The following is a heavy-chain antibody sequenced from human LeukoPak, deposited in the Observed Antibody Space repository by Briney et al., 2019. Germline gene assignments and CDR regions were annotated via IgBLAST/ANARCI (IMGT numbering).Heavy chain of an antibody. D-gene: IGHD3-10*01. V-gene: IGHV1-46*01. CDR3: AACCRGGSS. Sequence: ASVKVSCKTSGYTLTSHYMYRVRQAPGQGLEWMGIINPSGGSTSYAQKFQGRVTLTRDTSTSTVYMELRRLSTEDTALCCCAACCRGGSSWGQGTLVTVSS. J-gene: IGHJ5*02. CDR1: GYTLTSHY. CDR2: INPSGGST.